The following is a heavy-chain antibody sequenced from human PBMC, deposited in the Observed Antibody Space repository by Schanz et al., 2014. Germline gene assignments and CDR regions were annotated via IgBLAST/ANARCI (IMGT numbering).Heavy chain of an antibody. CDR2: INPSGGST. V-gene: IGHV1-46*01. CDR1: GYTFTRYY. J-gene: IGHJ6*02. Sequence: QVQLVQSGAELKNPGASVKVSCKASGYTFTRYYIHWVRQAPGQGLEWMGIINPSGGSTTYAQKFQGRVTMTSDTSTSTVYKELSSLRSEDTAVYYCARNYGGHSEESDRYGMDVWGQGTTVTVSS. CDR3: ARNYGGHSEESDRYGMDV. D-gene: IGHD4-17*01.